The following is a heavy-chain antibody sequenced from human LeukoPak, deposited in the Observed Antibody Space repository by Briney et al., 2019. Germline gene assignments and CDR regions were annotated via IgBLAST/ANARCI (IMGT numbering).Heavy chain of an antibody. CDR2: IKTDGSST. CDR1: GFTFSSYW. V-gene: IGHV3-74*01. D-gene: IGHD3-22*01. J-gene: IGHJ4*02. Sequence: GGSLRLSCAASGFTFSSYWMHWVRQVPGKGLMWVSRIKTDGSSTSYADSVKGRFTISRDNAKNSLYLQMNSLRAEDTAVYYCARNPADDSSGYSLGYWGQGTLVTVSS. CDR3: ARNPADDSSGYSLGY.